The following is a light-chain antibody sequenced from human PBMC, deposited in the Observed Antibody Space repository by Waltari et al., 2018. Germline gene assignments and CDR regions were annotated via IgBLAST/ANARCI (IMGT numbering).Light chain of an antibody. V-gene: IGKV3-15*01. Sequence: EIVMTQSPATMSVSPGEGATLSCRASQSVSSNLAWYQQKRRQAPRLLLYGASTSAAGIPARFSGSGSGTEFTLTISSMQSEDFAVYYCQHYNNWPHWTFGQGTKVEIK. CDR1: QSVSSN. J-gene: IGKJ1*01. CDR2: GAS. CDR3: QHYNNWPHWT.